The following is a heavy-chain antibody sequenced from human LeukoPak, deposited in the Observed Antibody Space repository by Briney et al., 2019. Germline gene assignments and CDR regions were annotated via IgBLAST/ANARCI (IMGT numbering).Heavy chain of an antibody. V-gene: IGHV3-33*01. CDR1: GFTFSSYG. Sequence: PGRSLRLSCAASGFTFSSYGMHWVRQAPGKGLEWVAVIWYDGSDKYYTDSVKGRFTVSRDNAKNSLNLQMNSLRAEDTALYYCARGDNVLQRNDALDIWGQGTMVSVSS. D-gene: IGHD3-10*02. CDR3: ARGDNVLQRNDALDI. CDR2: IWYDGSDK. J-gene: IGHJ3*02.